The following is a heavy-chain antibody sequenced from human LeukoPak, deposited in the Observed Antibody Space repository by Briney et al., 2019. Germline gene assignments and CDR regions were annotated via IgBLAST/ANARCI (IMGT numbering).Heavy chain of an antibody. V-gene: IGHV3-21*01. D-gene: IGHD1-26*01. CDR3: ARYGGSYRPVDY. J-gene: IGHJ4*02. CDR1: RFTFSDYA. Sequence: GGSLRLSCAASRFTFSDYAMNWVRQAPGKGLEWVSSISSSSSYIYYADSVKGRFTVSRDNAKNSLYLQMNSLRAEDTAVYYCARYGGSYRPVDYWGQGTLVTVSS. CDR2: ISSSSSYI.